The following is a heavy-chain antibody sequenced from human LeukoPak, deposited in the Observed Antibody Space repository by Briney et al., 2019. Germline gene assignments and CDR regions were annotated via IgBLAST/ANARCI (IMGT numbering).Heavy chain of an antibody. J-gene: IGHJ6*03. V-gene: IGHV1-69*06. D-gene: IGHD5-18*01. Sequence: ASVKVSCKASGGTFSSYAISWVRQAPGQGLEWMGGIIPIFGTANYAQKFQGRVTITADKSTSTAYMELSSLRSEDTAVYYCARNPRYTQYYYYYYMDVWGKGTTVTVSS. CDR2: IIPIFGTA. CDR1: GGTFSSYA. CDR3: ARNPRYTQYYYYYYMDV.